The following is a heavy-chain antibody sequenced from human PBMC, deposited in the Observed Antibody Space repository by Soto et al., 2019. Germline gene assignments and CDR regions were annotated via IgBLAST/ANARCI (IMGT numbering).Heavy chain of an antibody. CDR1: GYTFTSYY. V-gene: IGHV1-46*01. CDR3: AIPTGFEAFAL. CDR2: INPSGGST. J-gene: IGHJ3*01. Sequence: ASVKVSCKASGYTFTSYYMHWVRQAPGQGLEWMGIINPSGGSTSYAQKFQGRVTMTTDTSTSTAYMELRSLRSDDTAVYYCAIPTGFEAFALWLQGTMVTGSS.